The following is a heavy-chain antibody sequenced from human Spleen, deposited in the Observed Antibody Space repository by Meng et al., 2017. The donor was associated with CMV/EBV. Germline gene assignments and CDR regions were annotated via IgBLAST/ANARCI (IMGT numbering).Heavy chain of an antibody. Sequence: SVKVSCKASGGTFSSYAISWVRQAPGQGLEWMGGIIPILGIANYAQKFQGRVTITADKSTSTAYMELSSLRSEDTAVYYCARDSVVLWFGELSGPDYWGQGTLVTVSS. D-gene: IGHD3-10*01. CDR2: IIPILGIA. V-gene: IGHV1-69*10. CDR1: GGTFSSYA. CDR3: ARDSVVLWFGELSGPDY. J-gene: IGHJ4*02.